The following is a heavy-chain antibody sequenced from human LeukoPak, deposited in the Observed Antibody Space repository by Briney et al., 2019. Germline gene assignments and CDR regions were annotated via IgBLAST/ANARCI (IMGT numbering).Heavy chain of an antibody. CDR1: GGSISSYY. CDR3: ASARSSTSCYEGPRFDY. Sequence: SETLSLTCTVSGGSISSYYWSWIRQPPGKGLEWIGYIYYSGYTSYNPSLESRVTIAVDTSKNQFSLKLTSVTAADTAVYFCASARSSTSCYEGPRFDYWGQGTLVTVSS. J-gene: IGHJ4*02. CDR2: IYYSGYT. V-gene: IGHV4-59*01. D-gene: IGHD2-2*01.